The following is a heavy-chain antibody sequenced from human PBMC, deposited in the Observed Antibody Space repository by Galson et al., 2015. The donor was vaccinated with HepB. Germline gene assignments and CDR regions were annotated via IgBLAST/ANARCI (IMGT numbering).Heavy chain of an antibody. Sequence: SVKVSCKASGGTFSSYAISWVRQAPGQGLEWMGRIIPILGIANYAQKFQGRVTITADKSASTAYMELSSLRSEDTAVYYCARGSYYKALDAFDIWGQGTIVTVSS. D-gene: IGHD3-10*01. CDR1: GGTFSSYA. J-gene: IGHJ3*02. CDR3: ARGSYYKALDAFDI. V-gene: IGHV1-69*04. CDR2: IIPILGIA.